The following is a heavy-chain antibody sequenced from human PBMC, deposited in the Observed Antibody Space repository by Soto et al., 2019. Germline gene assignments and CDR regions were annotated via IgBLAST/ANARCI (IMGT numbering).Heavy chain of an antibody. CDR2: IKAYSGNT. CDR3: AIADYGDDDY. J-gene: IGHJ4*02. D-gene: IGHD4-17*01. CDR1: GYTFPTST. V-gene: IGHV1-18*01. Sequence: QLQLVPSGAEAKTPGASVKVSCKASGYTFPTSTISWVRQAPGQGLEWMGWIKAYSGNTNYAQKLQGRVTMTTDTSTNTAYMELRSLTTEDTAIYYCAIADYGDDDYWGQGTLVTVSS.